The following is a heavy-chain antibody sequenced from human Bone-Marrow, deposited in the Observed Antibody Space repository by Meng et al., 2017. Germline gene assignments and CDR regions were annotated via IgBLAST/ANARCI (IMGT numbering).Heavy chain of an antibody. V-gene: IGHV3-11*01. CDR2: ISSSGSTI. Sequence: GGSLRLSCAASGFTFSDYYMSWIRQAPGKGLEWVSYISSSGSTIYYADSVKGRFTISRDNAKNSLYLQMNSLRAEDTAVYYCARDESYSSSSTPFDYWGQGTLVTVSS. J-gene: IGHJ4*02. CDR3: ARDESYSSSSTPFDY. CDR1: GFTFSDYY. D-gene: IGHD6-13*01.